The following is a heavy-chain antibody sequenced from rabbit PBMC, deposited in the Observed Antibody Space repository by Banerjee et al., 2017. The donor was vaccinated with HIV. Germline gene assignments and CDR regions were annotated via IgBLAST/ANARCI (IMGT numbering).Heavy chain of an antibody. Sequence: QEQVEESGGDLVKPEGSLTLTCTASGFSFSSSYYMCWVSQAPGKGLEWIGCIDAGSSGNTVYASWAKGRFTISKTSSTTVTLQMTSLTAADTATYFCARDLAGVIGWNFNLWGQGTLVTVS. CDR2: IDAGSSGNT. CDR1: GFSFSSSYY. CDR3: ARDLAGVIGWNFNL. V-gene: IGHV1S45*01. J-gene: IGHJ4*01. D-gene: IGHD4-1*01.